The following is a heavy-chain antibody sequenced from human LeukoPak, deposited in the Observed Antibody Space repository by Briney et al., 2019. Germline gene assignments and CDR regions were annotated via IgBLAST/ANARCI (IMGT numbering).Heavy chain of an antibody. Sequence: PGGSLRLSCAASGFTFSSYGMHWVRQAPGKGLEWVAVIWYDGSNKYYADSVKGRFTISRDNSKNTLYLQMNSLRAEDTAVYYCARDRHYGSGSSYYFDYWGQGTLVTVSS. CDR3: ARDRHYGSGSSYYFDY. CDR2: IWYDGSNK. J-gene: IGHJ4*02. CDR1: GFTFSSYG. D-gene: IGHD3-10*01. V-gene: IGHV3-33*01.